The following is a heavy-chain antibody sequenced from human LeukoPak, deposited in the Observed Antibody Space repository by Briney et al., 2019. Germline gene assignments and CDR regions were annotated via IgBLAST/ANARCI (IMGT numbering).Heavy chain of an antibody. CDR3: AKGGGYEAQYYYYYLDV. D-gene: IGHD5-12*01. J-gene: IGHJ6*03. V-gene: IGHV3-30*02. CDR1: GFTFSSYS. CDR2: IRFDGSNK. Sequence: GGSLRLSCAASGFTFSSYSMNWVRQAPGKGLEWVAFIRFDGSNKYYADSVKGRFTISRDNSKNTLYLQMKSLRAEDTAVYYCAKGGGYEAQYYYYYLDVWGKGTTVTISS.